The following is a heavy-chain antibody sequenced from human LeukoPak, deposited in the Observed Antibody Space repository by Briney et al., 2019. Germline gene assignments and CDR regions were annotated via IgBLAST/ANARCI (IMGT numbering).Heavy chain of an antibody. J-gene: IGHJ1*01. CDR3: AEGTTG. Sequence: GGSLRLFCATSGFTFSRHWMSWVRQAPGRGLEWVANINQDGSGKYYVDSVKGRFTISRDNAKNSLYLQMNSLRSEDTAIYYCAEGTTGWGQGTLVTVSS. V-gene: IGHV3-7*01. D-gene: IGHD1-1*01. CDR1: GFTFSRHW. CDR2: INQDGSGK.